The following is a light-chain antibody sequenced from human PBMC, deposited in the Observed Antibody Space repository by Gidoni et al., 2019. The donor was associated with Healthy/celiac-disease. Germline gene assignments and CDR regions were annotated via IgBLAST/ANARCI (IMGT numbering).Light chain of an antibody. CDR3: QQHSNWLT. V-gene: IGKV3-11*01. J-gene: IGKJ4*01. Sequence: EIVLTQSPATLSLSTGERATLTCRASQSVSSYLAWYQQKPGQAPRLLIYEASNRATGIPARFSGSWAGADFTLTISSLEHEDFAVYYCQQHSNWLTFGGGTKVEIK. CDR1: QSVSSY. CDR2: EAS.